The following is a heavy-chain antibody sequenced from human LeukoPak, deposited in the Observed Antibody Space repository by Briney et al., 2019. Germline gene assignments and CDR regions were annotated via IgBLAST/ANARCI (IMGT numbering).Heavy chain of an antibody. V-gene: IGHV4-38-2*02. CDR2: IFHTGST. D-gene: IGHD5-18*01. J-gene: IGHJ4*02. CDR1: GDSISSGNY. Sequence: SETLSLTCTVSGDSISSGNYWGWIRQPPGKGLEWIGSIFHTGSTYFNLSLKSRVTMSLDTSTNQFSLNLSSVTAADAAVYYCARSLSWIQQELDYWGQGTLVTVSS. CDR3: ARSLSWIQQELDY.